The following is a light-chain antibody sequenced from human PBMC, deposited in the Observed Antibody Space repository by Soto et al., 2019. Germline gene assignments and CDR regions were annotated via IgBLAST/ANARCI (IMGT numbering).Light chain of an antibody. J-gene: IGKJ1*01. Sequence: DFQMTQSPSTLSASVGDRVTITCRSSQNINNWGAWYQQKPGKAPKFLIYDASTLQRGVPSRFSGSGFGTEFSLTISSLQPDDFGSYYCQHTRTFGQGTKVEIK. V-gene: IGKV1-5*01. CDR3: QHTRT. CDR2: DAS. CDR1: QNINNW.